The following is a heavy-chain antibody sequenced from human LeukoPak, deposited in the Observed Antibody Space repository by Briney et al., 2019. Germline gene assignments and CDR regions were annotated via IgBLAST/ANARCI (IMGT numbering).Heavy chain of an antibody. Sequence: GGSLRLSCAASGFTFSSYWMSWVRQAPGKGLEWVANINQAGSEKYNVDSVKGRFTISRDNAKNSLYLQMTILRAEATAVYYYSRDRWDDVGHYFDIWGQGTLVTVSS. CDR1: GFTFSSYW. D-gene: IGHD1-1*01. V-gene: IGHV3-7*01. CDR3: SRDRWDDVGHYFDI. J-gene: IGHJ4*02. CDR2: INQAGSEK.